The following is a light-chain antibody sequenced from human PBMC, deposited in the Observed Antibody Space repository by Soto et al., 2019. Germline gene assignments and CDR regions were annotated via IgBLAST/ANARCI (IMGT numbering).Light chain of an antibody. CDR1: QSISTF. CDR2: AAS. Sequence: DIQMTQSPSSLSASVGDRVSVTCRASQSISTFLNWYQQRPGEARKLLIYAASSLQSGVPSRFSGSGSGAAFTLTIGSLQPEDFATYYCQQSYTTPRTFGQGTKVEVK. J-gene: IGKJ1*01. V-gene: IGKV1-39*01. CDR3: QQSYTTPRT.